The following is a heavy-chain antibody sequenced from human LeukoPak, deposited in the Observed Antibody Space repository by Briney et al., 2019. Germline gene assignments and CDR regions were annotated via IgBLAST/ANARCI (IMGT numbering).Heavy chain of an antibody. V-gene: IGHV4-34*01. CDR3: ARGSGWHDY. D-gene: IGHD6-19*01. J-gene: IGHJ4*02. CDR2: INHSGST. Sequence: GSLRLSCAASGFTFSSYWMSWIRQPPGKGLEWIGEINHSGSTNYNPSLKSRVTISVDTSKNQFSLKLSSVTAADTAVYYCARGSGWHDYWGQGTLVTVSS. CDR1: GFTFSSYW.